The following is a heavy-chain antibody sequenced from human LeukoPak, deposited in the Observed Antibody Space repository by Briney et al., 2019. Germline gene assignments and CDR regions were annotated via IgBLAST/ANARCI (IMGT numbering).Heavy chain of an antibody. CDR3: ASRGGYYDSSGYRYFDY. J-gene: IGHJ4*02. D-gene: IGHD3-22*01. CDR2: IYYSGST. Sequence: SETLSLTCTVSGGSISSGGYYWSWIRQHPGKGLEWIGYIYYSGSTYYNPSLKSRVTISVDTSKNQFSLKLSSVTAADTAVYYCASRGGYYDSSGYRYFDYWGQGTLVTVS. V-gene: IGHV4-31*03. CDR1: GGSISSGGYY.